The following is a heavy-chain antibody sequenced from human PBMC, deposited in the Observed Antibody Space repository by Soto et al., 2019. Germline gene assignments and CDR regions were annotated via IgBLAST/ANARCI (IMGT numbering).Heavy chain of an antibody. D-gene: IGHD6-19*01. CDR1: GFTFSGSA. J-gene: IGHJ4*02. CDR3: TRQSSGWYGGY. CDR2: IRSKAKSYAK. Sequence: EVQLVESGGGLVQPGGSLKLSCAASGFTFSGSAMHWVRQASGKGLEWVGRIRSKAKSYAKAYAASVKGRFTISRDDSKNTAYLQMNSLKTEDTAVYYCTRQSSGWYGGYWGQGTLVTVSS. V-gene: IGHV3-73*02.